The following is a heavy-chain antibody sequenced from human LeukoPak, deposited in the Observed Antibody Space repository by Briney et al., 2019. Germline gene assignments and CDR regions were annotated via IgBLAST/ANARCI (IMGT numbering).Heavy chain of an antibody. J-gene: IGHJ4*02. CDR2: IKQDGSEK. V-gene: IGHV3-7*01. D-gene: IGHD6-6*01. CDR3: ATLDRIAARPFDY. CDR1: GFTFSSYW. Sequence: PGGSLRLSCAASGFTFSSYWMSWVRQAPGKGLEWVANIKQDGSEKYYVDSVKGRFTISRDNAKNSLYLQMNSLRAEDTAVYYCATLDRIAARPFDYWGQGTLVTVSS.